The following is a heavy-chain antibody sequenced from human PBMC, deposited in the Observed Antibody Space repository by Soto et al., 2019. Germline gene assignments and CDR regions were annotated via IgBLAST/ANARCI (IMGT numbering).Heavy chain of an antibody. D-gene: IGHD6-13*01. Sequence: ASVKVSCKACGYTFTGYYMHWVRQAPGQGLEWMGWINPNRGGTNYAQKFQGWVTMTRDTSISTAYMEMSRLRSDDTAVYYCARAIAAAGSPLYNWFDPWGQGTLVTVS. CDR1: GYTFTGYY. V-gene: IGHV1-2*04. CDR3: ARAIAAAGSPLYNWFDP. J-gene: IGHJ5*02. CDR2: INPNRGGT.